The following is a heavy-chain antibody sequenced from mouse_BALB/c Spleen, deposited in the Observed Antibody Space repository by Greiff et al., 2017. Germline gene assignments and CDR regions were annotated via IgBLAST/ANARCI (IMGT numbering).Heavy chain of an antibody. J-gene: IGHJ4*01. D-gene: IGHD2-4*01. CDR1: GFTFSSYG. CDR3: ARYYDYDGSYYAMDY. Sequence: EVQLQESGGDLVKPGGSLKLSCAASGFTFSSYGMSWVRQTPDKRLEWVATISSGGSYTYYPDSVKGRFTISRDNAKNTLYLQMSSLKSEDTAMYYCARYYDYDGSYYAMDYWGQGTSVTVSS. V-gene: IGHV5-6*01. CDR2: ISSGGSYT.